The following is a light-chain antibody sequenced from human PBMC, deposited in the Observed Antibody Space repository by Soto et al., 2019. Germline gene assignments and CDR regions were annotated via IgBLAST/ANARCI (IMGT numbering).Light chain of an antibody. V-gene: IGLV2-14*03. Sequence: QSALTQPASVSGSPGQSITISCTGTSSDLGRYDYVSWYQQHPGKAPKLIIYDVTNRPSGVSNRFSGSKSGDTASLTISGLQAEDEADYYCSSSTSNSLYVFGTGTKLTVL. CDR1: SSDLGRYDY. CDR2: DVT. J-gene: IGLJ1*01. CDR3: SSSTSNSLYV.